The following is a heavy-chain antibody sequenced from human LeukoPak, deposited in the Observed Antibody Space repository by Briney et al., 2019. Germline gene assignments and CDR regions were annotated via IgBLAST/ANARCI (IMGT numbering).Heavy chain of an antibody. D-gene: IGHD3-22*01. J-gene: IGHJ4*02. CDR2: IIPIFGTA. CDR3: ARAVIPRDRVTTFDS. CDR1: GGTFISYA. V-gene: IGHV1-69*13. Sequence: ASVKVSCKASGGTFISYAISWVRQAPGQGLEWMGGIIPIFGTANYAQKFQGRVTITADESTSTAYMELSSLRSEDTAVYYCARAVIPRDRVTTFDSWGPGNLVTVSS.